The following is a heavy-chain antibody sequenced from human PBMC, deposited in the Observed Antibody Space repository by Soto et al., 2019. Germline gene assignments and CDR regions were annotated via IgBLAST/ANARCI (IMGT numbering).Heavy chain of an antibody. CDR1: GGTFSSDA. CDR2: IIPIFGTA. J-gene: IGHJ3*02. V-gene: IGHV1-69*13. Sequence: SLKVSCKASGGTFSSDAISWVRQAPGQGREWMGGIIPIFGTANYAQKFQGRVTITADESTSTAYMELSSLRSEDMAVYYCVYGSGSYSAFDIWGQGTMVTVSS. CDR3: VYGSGSYSAFDI. D-gene: IGHD3-10*01.